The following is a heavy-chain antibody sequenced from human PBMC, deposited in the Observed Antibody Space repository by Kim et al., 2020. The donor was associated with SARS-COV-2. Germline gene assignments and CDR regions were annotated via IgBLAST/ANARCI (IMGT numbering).Heavy chain of an antibody. D-gene: IGHD3-10*01. CDR1: GFTFSSCA. CDR2: ISYDGSNK. CDR3: ARDSWSRLRGLTYSYYGMDV. Sequence: GGSLRLSCAASGFTFSSCAIHWVRQAPGKGLEWVAVISYDGSNKNYADSVKGRFTISRDNSKNTLYLQMNSLRAEDTALYYCARDSWSRLRGLTYSYYGMDVWGQGTTFTLSS. J-gene: IGHJ6*02. V-gene: IGHV3-30-3*01.